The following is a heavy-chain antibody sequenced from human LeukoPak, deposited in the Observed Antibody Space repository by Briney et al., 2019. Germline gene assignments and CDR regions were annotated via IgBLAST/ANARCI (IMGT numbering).Heavy chain of an antibody. D-gene: IGHD3-3*01. CDR2: IYYSGST. Sequence: SETLSLTRSVSGGSISDGNYYWGWIRQAPGKGLEWIGSIYYSGSTYYNASLKSRVTISVDTSKNHFSLRVRSVTAADTAMYNCGRHQGPSEAIDYWGQGTLVTVSS. CDR1: GGSISDGNYY. V-gene: IGHV4-39*01. J-gene: IGHJ4*02. CDR3: GRHQGPSEAIDY.